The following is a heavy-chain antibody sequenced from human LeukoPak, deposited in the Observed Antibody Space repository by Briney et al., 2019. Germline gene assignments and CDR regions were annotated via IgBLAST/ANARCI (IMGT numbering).Heavy chain of an antibody. D-gene: IGHD3-3*01. J-gene: IGHJ4*02. CDR3: ARSIARGSGYPFFDY. CDR1: GFTFSSYS. Sequence: GGSLRLSCAASGFTFSSYSMNWVRQAPGKGLEWVSYISSSSSTIYYADSVKGRFTISRDNAKNSLYLQMNSLRAGDTAVYYCARSIARGSGYPFFDYWGQGTLVTVSS. V-gene: IGHV3-48*01. CDR2: ISSSSSTI.